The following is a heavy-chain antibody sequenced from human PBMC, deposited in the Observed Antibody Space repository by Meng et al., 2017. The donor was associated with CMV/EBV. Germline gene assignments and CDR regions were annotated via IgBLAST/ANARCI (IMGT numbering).Heavy chain of an antibody. J-gene: IGHJ5*02. CDR2: INPNSGGT. CDR3: ARDLGWCWDYSGNSCRSWFDP. D-gene: IGHD4-23*01. V-gene: IGHV1-2*02. Sequence: ASVKVSCKASGYTFTGYYMHWVRQAPGQGLEWMGWINPNSGGTNYAQKFQGRVTMTRDTSISTAYMELSRLRSDDTAVYYCARDLGWCWDYSGNSCRSWFDPWGQGTLVTVSS. CDR1: GYTFTGYY.